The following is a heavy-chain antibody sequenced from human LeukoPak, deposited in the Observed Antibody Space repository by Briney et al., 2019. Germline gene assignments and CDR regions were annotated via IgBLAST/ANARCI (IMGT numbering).Heavy chain of an antibody. CDR2: IYYSGST. V-gene: IGHV4-39*01. CDR3: ASPSFNYYYDSSGRRFDY. CDR1: GGSISSGSYY. J-gene: IGHJ4*02. D-gene: IGHD3-22*01. Sequence: PSETLSLTCTVSGGSISSGSYYWGWIRQPPGKGLEWIGTIYYSGSTYYNPSLKSRVTISVDTSKNQFSLKLSSVTAADTAVYYCASPSFNYYYDSSGRRFDYWGQGTLVTVSS.